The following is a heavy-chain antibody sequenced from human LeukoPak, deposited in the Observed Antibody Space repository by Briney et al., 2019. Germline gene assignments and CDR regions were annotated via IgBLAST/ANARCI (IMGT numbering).Heavy chain of an antibody. J-gene: IGHJ3*02. Sequence: GGSLKLSCAASGFTFNSFGMHWVRQAPGKGLEWVAVISYDVSNKYFADSVKGRFTISRDNSKNTLYLQMNSLRAEDMAVYYCAKDYDSSGWAAFDIWGQGTMVTVSS. CDR2: ISYDVSNK. CDR1: GFTFNSFG. D-gene: IGHD3-22*01. CDR3: AKDYDSSGWAAFDI. V-gene: IGHV3-30*18.